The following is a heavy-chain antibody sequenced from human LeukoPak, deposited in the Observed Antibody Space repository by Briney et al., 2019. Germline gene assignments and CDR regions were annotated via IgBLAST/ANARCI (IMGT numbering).Heavy chain of an antibody. CDR1: GGSFSGYY. Sequence: SETLSLTCAVYGGSFSGYYWSWIRQPPGKGLEWIGEINHSGSTTYNPHLNSRVTISVDTSKNQFSLKLSSVAAADTGVYYCARAPRGTGYSSGWRRRAFDIWGQGTMVTVSS. CDR2: INHSGST. CDR3: ARAPRGTGYSSGWRRRAFDI. J-gene: IGHJ3*02. V-gene: IGHV4-34*01. D-gene: IGHD6-19*01.